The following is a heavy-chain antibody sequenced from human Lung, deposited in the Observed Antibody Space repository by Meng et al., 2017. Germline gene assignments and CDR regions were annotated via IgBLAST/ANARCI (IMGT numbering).Heavy chain of an antibody. CDR2: IYNSGST. V-gene: IGHV4-30-4*01. CDR3: ARDQKGYFDL. J-gene: IGHJ2*01. Sequence: GQLQEPGPGLVKPSQTLSLTCTVSGGSISSSNYYWSWIRQPPGKGLEWSGHIYNSGSTYYNPSLKSRITISVDTSKNQFSLKLSSVTAADTAVYYCARDQKGYFDLWGRGTLVTVSS. CDR1: GGSISSSNYY.